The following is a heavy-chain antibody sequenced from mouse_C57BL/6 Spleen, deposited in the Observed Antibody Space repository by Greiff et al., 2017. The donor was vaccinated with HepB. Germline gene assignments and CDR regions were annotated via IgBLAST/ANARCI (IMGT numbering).Heavy chain of an antibody. CDR3: ARDRGLYYYGSSPWFAY. CDR1: GFTFSSYA. V-gene: IGHV5-4*01. J-gene: IGHJ3*01. Sequence: EVHLVESGGGLVKPGGSLKLSCAASGFTFSSYAMSWVRQTPEKRLEWVATISDGGSYTYYPDNVKGRFTISRDNAKNNLYLQMSHLKSEDTAMYYCARDRGLYYYGSSPWFAYWGQGTLVTVSA. CDR2: ISDGGSYT. D-gene: IGHD1-1*01.